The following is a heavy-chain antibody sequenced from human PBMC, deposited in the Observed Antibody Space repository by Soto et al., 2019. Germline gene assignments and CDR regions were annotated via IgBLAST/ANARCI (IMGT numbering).Heavy chain of an antibody. J-gene: IGHJ5*02. Sequence: PVGSLRLSCAASGFTFSSYAMSWVRQAPGKGLEWVSAISGSGGSTYYADSVKGRFTISRDNSKNTLYLQMNSLRAEDTAVYYCAKGVSSSWYLAWFDPWGQGTLVTVSS. CDR3: AKGVSSSWYLAWFDP. CDR2: ISGSGGST. D-gene: IGHD6-13*01. V-gene: IGHV3-23*01. CDR1: GFTFSSYA.